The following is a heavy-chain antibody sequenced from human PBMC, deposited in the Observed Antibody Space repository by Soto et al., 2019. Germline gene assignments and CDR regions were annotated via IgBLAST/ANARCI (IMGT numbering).Heavy chain of an antibody. V-gene: IGHV3-23*01. Sequence: PGGSLRLSCAASGFSFSSYAMSWVRQAPGKGLEWVSAISGSGGSTYYADSVKGRFTISRENSKNTLYLQMNSLRAEDTAVYYCATYRSGLDYWGQGTLVTVSS. J-gene: IGHJ4*02. CDR3: ATYRSGLDY. D-gene: IGHD3-16*01. CDR2: ISGSGGST. CDR1: GFSFSSYA.